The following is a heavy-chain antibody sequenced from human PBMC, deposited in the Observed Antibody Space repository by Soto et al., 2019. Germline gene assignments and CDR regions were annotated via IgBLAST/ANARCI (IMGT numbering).Heavy chain of an antibody. Sequence: SETLSLTCAVYGGSFSGYYWSWIRQPPGKGLEWIGAINHGGGTNSNPSLKSRVTMSVDTSKKHFSLKLSSVTAADTAVYYCAREEVAQWFTKGYYGMVVWGQGTTVTVSS. CDR1: GGSFSGYY. J-gene: IGHJ6*02. CDR2: INHGGGT. D-gene: IGHD2-15*01. CDR3: AREEVAQWFTKGYYGMVV. V-gene: IGHV4-34*01.